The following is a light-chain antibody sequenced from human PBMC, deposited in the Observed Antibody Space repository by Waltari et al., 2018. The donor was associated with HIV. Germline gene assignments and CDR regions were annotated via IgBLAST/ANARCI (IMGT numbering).Light chain of an antibody. J-gene: IGLJ1*01. Sequence: QSALTQPASVSGSPGQSITISCTGTSNDVGAYDYVSWYQQSPGKVPKLLIYDVYNRPSRISNRFSGSKSGKTAFLTISGLRAEDEADYYCASFTSGRLNVFGSGTKVTVL. CDR3: ASFTSGRLNV. CDR2: DVY. CDR1: SNDVGAYDY. V-gene: IGLV2-14*01.